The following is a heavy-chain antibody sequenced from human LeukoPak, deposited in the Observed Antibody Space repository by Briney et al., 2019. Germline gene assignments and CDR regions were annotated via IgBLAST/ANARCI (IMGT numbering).Heavy chain of an antibody. CDR3: ARLGATPYYYYMDV. CDR1: GFTFSDYY. V-gene: IGHV3-11*04. Sequence: PGGSLRLSCAASGFTFSDYYMSWIRQAPGKGLEWVSYSSGSSIYYADFVKGRFTISRDNAKNSLYLQMNSLRAEDTAVYYCARLGATPYYYYMDVWGKGTTVTVSS. D-gene: IGHD1-26*01. CDR2: SSGSSI. J-gene: IGHJ6*03.